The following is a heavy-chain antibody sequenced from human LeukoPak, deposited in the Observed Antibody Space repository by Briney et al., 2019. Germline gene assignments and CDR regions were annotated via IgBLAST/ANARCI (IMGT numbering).Heavy chain of an antibody. CDR1: GYTFTSYD. J-gene: IGHJ5*02. CDR2: IIPIFGTA. V-gene: IGHV1-69*05. CDR3: ARAPILYATIWFDP. D-gene: IGHD2-8*01. Sequence: SVKVSCKASGYTFTSYDINWVRQAPGQGLEWMGGIIPIFGTANYAQKFQGRVTITTDESTSTAYMELSSLRSEDTAVYYCARAPILYATIWFDPWGQGTLVTVSS.